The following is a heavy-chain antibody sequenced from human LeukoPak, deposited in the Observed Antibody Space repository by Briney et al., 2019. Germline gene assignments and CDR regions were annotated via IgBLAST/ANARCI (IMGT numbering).Heavy chain of an antibody. CDR2: MNPNSGNT. Sequence: ASVKVSCKASGYTFTSYDINWVRQAAGQGLEWMGWMNPNSGNTGYAQKFQGRVTMTRNTSISTAYMELSSLRSEDTAVYYCARGTGSNYVYYYMDVWGKGTTVTVSS. CDR3: ARGTGSNYVYYYMDV. J-gene: IGHJ6*03. V-gene: IGHV1-8*01. D-gene: IGHD3-10*01. CDR1: GYTFTSYD.